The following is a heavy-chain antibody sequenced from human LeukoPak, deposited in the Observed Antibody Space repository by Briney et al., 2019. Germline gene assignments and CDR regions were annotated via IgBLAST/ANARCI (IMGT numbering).Heavy chain of an antibody. CDR2: IYHSGST. CDR1: GGSISSSNW. V-gene: IGHV4-4*02. Sequence: SETLSLTCAVSGGSISSSNWWSWVRQPPGKGLEWIGEIYHSGSTNYNPSLKSRVTISVDTSKNQFSLKLSSVTAADTAVYYCARLIVVVPAAIRWFDPWGQGTLVTVSS. CDR3: ARLIVVVPAAIRWFDP. D-gene: IGHD2-2*01. J-gene: IGHJ5*02.